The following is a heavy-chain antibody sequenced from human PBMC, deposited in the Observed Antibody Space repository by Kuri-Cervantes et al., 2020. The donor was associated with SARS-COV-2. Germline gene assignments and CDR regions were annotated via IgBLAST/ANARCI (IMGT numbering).Heavy chain of an antibody. CDR3: ARDHSSGSYPFDY. V-gene: IGHV3-74*01. CDR2: INPDGSYT. Sequence: GGSLRLSCAASGFTFSGHWIHWVRQAPGKGLVWVSRINPDGSYTNNADSVKGRFTLSRDNAENMLFLQMNSLRAEDTAVYYCARDHSSGSYPFDYWGQGTLVTVSS. J-gene: IGHJ4*02. D-gene: IGHD1-26*01. CDR1: GFTFSGHW.